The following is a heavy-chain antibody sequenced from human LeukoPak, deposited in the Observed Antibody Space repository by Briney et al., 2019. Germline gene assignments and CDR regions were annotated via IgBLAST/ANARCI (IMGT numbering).Heavy chain of an antibody. Sequence: AGRSLRLSCAASGFTFSSYAMHWVRQAPGKGLEWVAVTSYDGSNKYYADSVKGRFTISRDNSKNTLYLQMNSLRAEDTAVYYCARDIGRSSWYYFDYWGQGTLVTVSS. CDR3: ARDIGRSSWYYFDY. D-gene: IGHD6-13*01. CDR1: GFTFSSYA. V-gene: IGHV3-30-3*01. J-gene: IGHJ4*02. CDR2: TSYDGSNK.